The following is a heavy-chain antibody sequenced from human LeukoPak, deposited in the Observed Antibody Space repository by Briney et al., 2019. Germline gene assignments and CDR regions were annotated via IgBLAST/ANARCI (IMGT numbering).Heavy chain of an antibody. CDR1: GYTFTSYG. V-gene: IGHV1-18*01. D-gene: IGHD2-21*02. CDR2: ISTYDGNT. J-gene: IGHJ4*02. Sequence: ASVKVSCKASGYTFTSYGISWVRQAPGQGLEWMGWISTYDGNTEYAQNFQGRVSMTIDTSTSTAYLELSNLRSDDTAVYFCATDTGDSQLLLSSFNYWGQGTLVTVSS. CDR3: ATDTGDSQLLLSSFNY.